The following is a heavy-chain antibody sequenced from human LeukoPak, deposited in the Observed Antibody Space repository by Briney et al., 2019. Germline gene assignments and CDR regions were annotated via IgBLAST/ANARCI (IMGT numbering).Heavy chain of an antibody. CDR2: ISPNSGAT. D-gene: IGHD2-15*01. Sequence: GASVKVSCTASVYTFTRYYIHWMRQAPGQGLEWMGWISPNSGATNYAQSFQGRVTMTRDTSTNTPHMELSRLRSDDTAVYYCARGDCSVSGCHGGNWFDPWGQGTPVTVSS. V-gene: IGHV1-2*02. J-gene: IGHJ5*02. CDR3: ARGDCSVSGCHGGNWFDP. CDR1: VYTFTRYY.